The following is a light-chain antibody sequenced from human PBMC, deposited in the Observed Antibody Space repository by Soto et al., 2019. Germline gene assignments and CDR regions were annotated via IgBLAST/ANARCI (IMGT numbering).Light chain of an antibody. J-gene: IGKJ4*01. CDR3: QQYASSIT. CDR1: QTVSSSY. Sequence: EIVLTQSPGTLSLSPGERATLSCRASQTVSSSYLAWYQRKPGQAPRLLIYHSSSRAAGIPDRFSGSGSWTDFTLTISRLEPEDFAVYYCQQYASSITFGGGTKVHIK. CDR2: HSS. V-gene: IGKV3-20*01.